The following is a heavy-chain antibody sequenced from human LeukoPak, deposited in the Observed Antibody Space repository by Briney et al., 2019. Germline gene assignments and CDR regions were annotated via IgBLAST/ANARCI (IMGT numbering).Heavy chain of an antibody. CDR1: GGSISSSSYY. Sequence: SETLSLTCTVSGGSISSSSYYWGWIRQPPGKGLEWIGSIYYSGSTYYNPSLKSRVTISVDTSKNQFSLQLNSVTPEDTAVYYCARGPYGLGIDYWGQGTLVTVSS. J-gene: IGHJ4*02. CDR2: IYYSGST. D-gene: IGHD3-10*01. V-gene: IGHV4-39*01. CDR3: ARGPYGLGIDY.